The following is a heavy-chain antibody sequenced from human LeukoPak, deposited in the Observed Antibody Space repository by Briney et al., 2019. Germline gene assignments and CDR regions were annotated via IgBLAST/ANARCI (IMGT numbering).Heavy chain of an antibody. CDR3: ARIRLSVGYYMDV. CDR1: GVSFSGSFSGYY. J-gene: IGHJ6*03. CDR2: IYTSVCT. D-gene: IGHD6-25*01. V-gene: IGHV4-59*10. Sequence: SETLSLTCAVYGVSFSGSFSGYYWSCIRQPAGKGLDWFGRIYTSVCTNYHPSLKSRVTIPVDTSKHQFSLKLNSVTAADTAVYYCARIRLSVGYYMDVWGKGTTVTVSS.